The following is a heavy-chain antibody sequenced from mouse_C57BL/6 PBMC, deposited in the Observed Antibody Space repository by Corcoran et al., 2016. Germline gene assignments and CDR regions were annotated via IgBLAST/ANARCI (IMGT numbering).Heavy chain of an antibody. CDR1: GYTFTDYY. Sequence: QVQLKQSGAELVRPGASVKLSCKASGYTFTDYYINWVKQRPGQGLEWIARIYPGSGNTYYNEKFKGKATLTAEKSSSTAYMQLSSLTSEDSAVYFCARWGGNYGGAYWGQGTLVTVSA. J-gene: IGHJ3*01. CDR2: IYPGSGNT. D-gene: IGHD2-1*01. V-gene: IGHV1-76*01. CDR3: ARWGGNYGGAY.